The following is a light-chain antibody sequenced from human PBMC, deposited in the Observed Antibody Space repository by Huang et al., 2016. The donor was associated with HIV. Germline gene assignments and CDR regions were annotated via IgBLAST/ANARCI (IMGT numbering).Light chain of an antibody. CDR2: AAS. CDR1: QNIKRY. J-gene: IGKJ2*01. Sequence: DIQITQSPSSLSASVGDTVIITCRASQNIKRYLNWYQQEPGKAPKLLISAASNLQSGVPSTFSGSCSGTDFTLTINSLQPEDSATYYCQQSARTPRTFGQGTKLEI. CDR3: QQSARTPRT. V-gene: IGKV1-39*01.